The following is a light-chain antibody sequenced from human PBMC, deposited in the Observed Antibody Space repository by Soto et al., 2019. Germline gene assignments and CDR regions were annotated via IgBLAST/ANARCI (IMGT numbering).Light chain of an antibody. CDR1: QSVLYSSNNKNY. J-gene: IGKJ4*01. CDR3: QQYYSTPLT. Sequence: DIVMTQSPDSLAVSMGARATINCKSSQSVLYSSNNKNYLAWYQQKPGQPPKLLIYWASTRESGVPDRFSGSGSWTDFTLTISSLQAEDVAVYYCQQYYSTPLTFGGGTKVEIK. V-gene: IGKV4-1*01. CDR2: WAS.